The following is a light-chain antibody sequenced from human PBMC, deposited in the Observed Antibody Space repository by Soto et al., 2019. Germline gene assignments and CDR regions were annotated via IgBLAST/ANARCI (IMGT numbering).Light chain of an antibody. J-gene: IGLJ1*01. CDR1: SSDIGAYNY. V-gene: IGLV2-11*01. Sequence: QSALTQPRSVSGSPGQSVTISCTGTSSDIGAYNYVSWYQQHPGKVPKLMLYDVSKRPSGVPDRFSGSKSGNTASLTISGLQADDEDDYYCCSYAGAYIYVFATGTKLTVL. CDR3: CSYAGAYIYV. CDR2: DVS.